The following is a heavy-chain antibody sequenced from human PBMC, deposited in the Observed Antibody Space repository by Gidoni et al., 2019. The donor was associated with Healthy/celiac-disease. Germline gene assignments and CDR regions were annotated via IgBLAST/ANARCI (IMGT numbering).Heavy chain of an antibody. CDR2: FYSGGST. V-gene: IGHV3-66*02. Sequence: EVQLVESGGGLVQPGGSLRLSCAASGFTVSSNYMSWVRPAPGKGLEWVSVFYSGGSTYYADSVKGRFTISRDNSKNTLYLQMNSLRAEDTAVYYCARDRSILGYCSSTSCYRGYYYGMDVWGQGTT. D-gene: IGHD2-2*02. CDR3: ARDRSILGYCSSTSCYRGYYYGMDV. J-gene: IGHJ6*02. CDR1: GFTVSSNY.